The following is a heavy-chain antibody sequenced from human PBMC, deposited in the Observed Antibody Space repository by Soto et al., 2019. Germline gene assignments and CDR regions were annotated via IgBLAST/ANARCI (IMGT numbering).Heavy chain of an antibody. CDR2: ISSSSSYI. Sequence: GGSLRLSCAASGFTFSSYSMNWVRQAPGKGLEWVSSISSSSSYIYYADSVKGRFTISRDNAKNSLYLQMNSLRAEDTAVYYCARVLAAAGIGFDYWGQGTLVTVSS. D-gene: IGHD6-13*01. CDR3: ARVLAAAGIGFDY. CDR1: GFTFSSYS. J-gene: IGHJ4*02. V-gene: IGHV3-21*01.